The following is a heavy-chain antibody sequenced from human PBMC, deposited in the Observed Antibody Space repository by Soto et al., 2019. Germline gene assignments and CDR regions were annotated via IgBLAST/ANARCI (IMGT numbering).Heavy chain of an antibody. Sequence: PGGSLRLSCAASGFAFSKYDINWVRQAPGKGLEWVALISYDGSNIRFRGSVQARFTISRDNPKNTVVLQATSLTCEDTAVYDFGREVTTVFGPEAARGHFD. D-gene: IGHD2-15*01. J-gene: IGHJ4*01. CDR1: GFAFSKYD. CDR2: ISYDGSNI. V-gene: IGHV3-30*03. CDR3: GREVTTVFGPEAARGHFD.